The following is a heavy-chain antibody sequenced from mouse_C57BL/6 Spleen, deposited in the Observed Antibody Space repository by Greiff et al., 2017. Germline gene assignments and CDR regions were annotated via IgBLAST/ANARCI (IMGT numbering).Heavy chain of an antibody. D-gene: IGHD4-1*01. CDR2: ISSGGDYI. J-gene: IGHJ4*01. CDR3: TRANRKGAMDY. CDR1: GFTFSSYA. V-gene: IGHV5-9-1*02. Sequence: EVKLVESGEGLVKPGGSLKLSCAASGFTFSSYAMSWVRQTPEKRLEWVAYISSGGDYIYYADTVKGRFTISRDSARNTLYLQMSSLKSEDTARYYCTRANRKGAMDYWGQGTSVTVSS.